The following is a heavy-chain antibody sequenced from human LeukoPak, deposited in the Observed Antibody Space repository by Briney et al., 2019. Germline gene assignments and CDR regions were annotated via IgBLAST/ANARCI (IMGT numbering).Heavy chain of an antibody. J-gene: IGHJ4*02. CDR2: AYTSGVT. CDR3: ARGGDSGYDY. D-gene: IGHD5-12*01. CDR1: GGSISSYY. V-gene: IGHV4-4*07. Sequence: SETLSLTCTVSGGSISSYYWSWMRQPAGKGLEWIGRAYTSGVTNYNPSLKSRVTMSVDTSKSQFSLNLSSVTAADTAVYYCARGGDSGYDYWGQGTLVTVSS.